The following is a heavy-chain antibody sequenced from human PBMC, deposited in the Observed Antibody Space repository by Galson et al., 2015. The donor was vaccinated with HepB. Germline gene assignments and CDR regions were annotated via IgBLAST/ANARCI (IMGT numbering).Heavy chain of an antibody. Sequence: SLRLSCAASGFTFSSYSMNWVRQAPGKGLEWVSSISSSSSYIYYADSVKGRFTISRDNAKNSLYLQMNSLRAEDTAVYYCVRVLRGSSGWYPWGQGTLVTVSS. CDR3: VRVLRGSSGWYP. CDR1: GFTFSSYS. CDR2: ISSSSSYI. J-gene: IGHJ5*02. D-gene: IGHD6-19*01. V-gene: IGHV3-21*01.